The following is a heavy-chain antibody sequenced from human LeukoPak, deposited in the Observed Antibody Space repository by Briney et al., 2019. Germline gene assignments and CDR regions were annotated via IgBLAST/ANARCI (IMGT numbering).Heavy chain of an antibody. CDR3: AREKTIFGVEDDY. CDR2: ISSSSSYI. D-gene: IGHD3-3*01. CDR1: GFTFSSYS. Sequence: GGSLRLSCAASGFTFSSYSMNWVRQAPGKGLEWVSSISSSSSYIYHADSVKGRFTISGDNAKNSLYLQMNSLRAEDTAVYYCAREKTIFGVEDDYWGQGTLVTVSS. V-gene: IGHV3-21*01. J-gene: IGHJ4*02.